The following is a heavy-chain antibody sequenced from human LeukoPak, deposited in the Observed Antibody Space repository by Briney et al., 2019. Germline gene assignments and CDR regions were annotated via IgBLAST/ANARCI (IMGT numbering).Heavy chain of an antibody. V-gene: IGHV3-66*01. J-gene: IGHJ6*02. D-gene: IGHD3-22*01. CDR2: IYSGGST. Sequence: PGGSLRLSCAASGFTVCSNYMSWVRQAPGKGLEWVSVIYSGGSTYYADSVKGRFTISRDNSKNTLYLQMNSLRAEDTAVYYCARVPSIGGYYGMDVWGQGTTVTVSS. CDR3: ARVPSIGGYYGMDV. CDR1: GFTVCSNY.